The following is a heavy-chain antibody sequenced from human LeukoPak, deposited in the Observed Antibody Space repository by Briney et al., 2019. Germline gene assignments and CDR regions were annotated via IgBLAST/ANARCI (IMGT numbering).Heavy chain of an antibody. CDR3: ARGPGTRRPFDY. J-gene: IGHJ4*02. CDR2: IHSGGST. D-gene: IGHD1-1*01. Sequence: GGSLRLSCAASGFTVSSNYMSWVRQAPGKGLEWVSVIHSGGSTYYADSVKGRFTISRDNSKNMVYLQMNSLRAKDTAVYYCARGPGTRRPFDYWGQGTLVTVSS. CDR1: GFTVSSNY. V-gene: IGHV3-53*01.